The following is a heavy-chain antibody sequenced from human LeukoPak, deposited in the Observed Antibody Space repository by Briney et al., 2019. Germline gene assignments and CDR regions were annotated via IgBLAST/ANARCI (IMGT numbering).Heavy chain of an antibody. CDR1: GFTFSSYG. CDR2: IRYDGSSK. J-gene: IGHJ3*02. V-gene: IGHV3-30*02. CDR3: ARDRGSSWPDAFDI. D-gene: IGHD6-13*01. Sequence: GGSLRLSCAASGFTFSSYGMHWVRQAPGKGLEWVAFIRYDGSSKYYADSVKGRFTISRDNSKNTLYLQMNSLRAEDTAVYYCARDRGSSWPDAFDIWGQGTMVTVSS.